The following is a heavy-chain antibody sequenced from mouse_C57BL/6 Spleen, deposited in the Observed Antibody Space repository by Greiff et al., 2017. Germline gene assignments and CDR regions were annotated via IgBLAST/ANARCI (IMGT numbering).Heavy chain of an antibody. CDR3: ARSKSPLYYGYDVYAMDY. Sequence: QVQLQQPGAELVRPGSSVKLSCKASGYTFTSYWMHWVKQRPIQGLEWIGNIDPSDSETHYNQKFKDKATLTVDKSSSTAYMQLSSLTSEDSAVYYCARSKSPLYYGYDVYAMDYWGQGTSVTVSS. D-gene: IGHD2-2*01. J-gene: IGHJ4*01. CDR2: IDPSDSET. CDR1: GYTFTSYW. V-gene: IGHV1-52*01.